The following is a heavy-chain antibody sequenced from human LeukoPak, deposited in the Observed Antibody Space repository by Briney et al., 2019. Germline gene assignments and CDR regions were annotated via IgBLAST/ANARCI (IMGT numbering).Heavy chain of an antibody. D-gene: IGHD2-21*01. Sequence: GGSLRLSCAASGFSFSSYWMHWVRQAPGKGLVWVSRIKSDGVTTAYADSVKGRFTISRDNAKNTLYLQMNSLRAEDTAVYYCARSDWFDPWGQGALVTVSS. CDR3: ARSDWFDP. CDR2: IKSDGVTT. CDR1: GFSFSSYW. J-gene: IGHJ5*02. V-gene: IGHV3-74*01.